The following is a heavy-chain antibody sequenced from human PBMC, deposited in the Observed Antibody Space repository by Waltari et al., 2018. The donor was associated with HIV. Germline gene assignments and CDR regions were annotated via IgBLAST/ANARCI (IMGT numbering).Heavy chain of an antibody. Sequence: EVQLVESGGGLVQPGGSLRLSCAASGFTFSSYWMTWVRQAPGKGLEGVANIKKDGSEKYYADSVKGRFTISRDNAKNSLYLQMNSLRAEDTAVYDCASLYCSGGSCYDYWGQGTLVTVSS. CDR2: IKKDGSEK. J-gene: IGHJ4*02. CDR3: ASLYCSGGSCYDY. V-gene: IGHV3-7*01. CDR1: GFTFSSYW. D-gene: IGHD2-15*01.